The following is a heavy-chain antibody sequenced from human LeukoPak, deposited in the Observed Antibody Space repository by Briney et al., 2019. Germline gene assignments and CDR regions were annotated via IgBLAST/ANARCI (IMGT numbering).Heavy chain of an antibody. D-gene: IGHD2-15*01. CDR3: AKKKVVVVAATQIDY. J-gene: IGHJ4*02. V-gene: IGHV3-23*01. CDR2: ISGSGGST. CDR1: GFTFSSYA. Sequence: GSLRLSCAASGFTFSSYAMSWVRQAPGKGLEWVSAISGSGGSTYYADSVKGRFTISRDNSKNTLYLQMNSLRAEDTAVYYCAKKKVVVVAATQIDYWGQGTLVTVSS.